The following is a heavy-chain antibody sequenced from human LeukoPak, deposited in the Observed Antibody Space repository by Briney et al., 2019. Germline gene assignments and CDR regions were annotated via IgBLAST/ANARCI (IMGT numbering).Heavy chain of an antibody. V-gene: IGHV4-59*08. J-gene: IGHJ5*01. CDR1: GDSISSFY. CDR3: VLAPNSNWFDF. Sequence: PSETLSLTCSVSGDSISSFYWNWIRQSPGKGLEWIGNIHYSGNSNYNPSLKSRVTMSIDTSRKQFFLKLTSVTAADMAVYYCVLAPNSNWFDFWGQGTQVTVSS. CDR2: IHYSGNS. D-gene: IGHD2-8*01.